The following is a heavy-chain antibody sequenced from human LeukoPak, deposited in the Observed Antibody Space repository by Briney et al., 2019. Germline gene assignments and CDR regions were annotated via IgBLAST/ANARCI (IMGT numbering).Heavy chain of an antibody. CDR2: IKSDGSEK. D-gene: IGHD3-10*01. V-gene: IGHV3-7*01. CDR3: ARVYYYTSGSRWGDYFDY. CDR1: GFTFSSYL. J-gene: IGHJ4*02. Sequence: GGSLRLSCAASGFTFSSYLMSWVRQAPGKGLEWVANIKSDGSEKYYVDSVKGRFTISIDNAKNSLYLQMNSLRAEDTAVYYCARVYYYTSGSRWGDYFDYWGQGTLVTVSS.